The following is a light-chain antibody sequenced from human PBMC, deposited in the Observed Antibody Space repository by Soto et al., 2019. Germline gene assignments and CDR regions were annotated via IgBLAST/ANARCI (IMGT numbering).Light chain of an antibody. CDR1: QSVSRNY. Sequence: EILLTQSPGTLSMSPGERATLSCRASQSVSRNYLAWYQKKPGQAPRLLIYGASNRATGIPERFSGSGSGTDFTLTISRLEREDFAVYNCQQYDSSPYTFGQGTKVDIK. V-gene: IGKV3-20*01. J-gene: IGKJ2*01. CDR2: GAS. CDR3: QQYDSSPYT.